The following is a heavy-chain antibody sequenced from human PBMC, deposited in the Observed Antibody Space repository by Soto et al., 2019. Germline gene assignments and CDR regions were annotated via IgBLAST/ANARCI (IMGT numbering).Heavy chain of an antibody. CDR3: SRYRCSGWNFDY. CDR2: ISSSSTI. CDR1: GFTFSTYS. V-gene: IGHV3-48*01. J-gene: IGHJ4*02. Sequence: EVQLVESGGDLVQPGGSLRLSCAASGFTFSTYSMNWVRQAPGKGLEWVSSISSSSTIYYAVSVKGRFTISKNNVQNSLYLQMHSLSAEDTAVYSCSRYRCSGWNFDYWGQGTLVTVSS. D-gene: IGHD6-19*01.